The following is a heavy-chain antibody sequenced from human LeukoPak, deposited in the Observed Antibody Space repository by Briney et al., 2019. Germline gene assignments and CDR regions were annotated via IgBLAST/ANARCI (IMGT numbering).Heavy chain of an antibody. V-gene: IGHV3-69-1*01. CDR3: ARGGFNMVRGVIIPSNSYFYYMDI. CDR2: ITSGDFV. D-gene: IGHD3-10*01. CDR1: GFNFGAYS. J-gene: IGHJ6*03. Sequence: GGSLRLSCAASGFNFGAYSMNWVRQAPGKGLEWVSSITSGDFVYSADALKGRFTISRDNAKSSLYLEMNSLRADDAAVYYCARGGFNMVRGVIIPSNSYFYYMDIWGKGTTVTVSS.